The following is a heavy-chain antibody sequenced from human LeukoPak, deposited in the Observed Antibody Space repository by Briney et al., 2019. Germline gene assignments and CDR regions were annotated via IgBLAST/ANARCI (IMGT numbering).Heavy chain of an antibody. CDR2: IYYSGST. J-gene: IGHJ6*02. D-gene: IGHD3-10*01. V-gene: IGHV4-59*01. Sequence: PSETLSLTCTVSGGSISSYYWSWIRQPPGKGLEWIGYIYYSGSTNYNPSLKSRATISVDTSKNRFSLKLSSVTAADTAVYYCARSGTMVRGVPLEIPYYYYYGMDVWGQGTTVTVSS. CDR3: ARSGTMVRGVPLEIPYYYYYGMDV. CDR1: GGSISSYY.